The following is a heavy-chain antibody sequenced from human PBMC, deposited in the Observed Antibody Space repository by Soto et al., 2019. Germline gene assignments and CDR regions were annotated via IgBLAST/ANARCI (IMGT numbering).Heavy chain of an antibody. CDR2: INHSGST. Sequence: SETLSLTCAVYGGSFSGYYWSWIRQPPGKGLEWIGEINHSGSTNYNPSLKSRVTISVDTSKNQFSLKLSSVTAADTAVYYCARPGYDILTGVDYYFDYWGQGTLVTVSS. CDR3: ARPGYDILTGVDYYFDY. V-gene: IGHV4-34*01. J-gene: IGHJ4*02. CDR1: GGSFSGYY. D-gene: IGHD3-9*01.